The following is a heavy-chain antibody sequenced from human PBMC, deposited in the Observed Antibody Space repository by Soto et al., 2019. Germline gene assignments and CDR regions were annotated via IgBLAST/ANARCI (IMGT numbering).Heavy chain of an antibody. CDR2: IYHSGST. J-gene: IGHJ4*02. CDR3: ASRFVDSATGYFDR. CDR1: GGSIINGNYS. Sequence: QLQLQESGSGLLRPSQTLSLTCLVSGGSIINGNYSWTWIRQPPGKALEWTGYIYHSGSTYYNPSPRSRVTLSVDRSKNQFSLNMKSMTAADTAVYYCASRFVDSATGYFDRWGQGTLVTVSS. V-gene: IGHV4-30-2*01. D-gene: IGHD5-12*01.